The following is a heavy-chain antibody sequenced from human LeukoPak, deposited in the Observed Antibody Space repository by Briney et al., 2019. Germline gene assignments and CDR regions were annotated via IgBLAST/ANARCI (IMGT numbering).Heavy chain of an antibody. Sequence: GASVKVSCKASGYTFTSYGISWVRQAPGQGLEWLGWINTKTGNPTYAQGFTGHFVFSLDTSVNTAYLQINDLKADDTAIYYCARPWYSSGWYRGAFDIWGQGTMVTVSS. CDR3: ARPWYSSGWYRGAFDI. CDR2: INTKTGNP. D-gene: IGHD6-19*01. CDR1: GYTFTSYG. V-gene: IGHV7-4-1*02. J-gene: IGHJ3*02.